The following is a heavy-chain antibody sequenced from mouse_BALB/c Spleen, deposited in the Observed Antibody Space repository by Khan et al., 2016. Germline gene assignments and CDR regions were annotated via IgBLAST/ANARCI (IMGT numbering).Heavy chain of an antibody. CDR3: NAIYYGSDVYFDY. D-gene: IGHD1-1*01. J-gene: IGHJ2*01. CDR1: VFNIKDYY. V-gene: IGHV14-4*02. CDR2: IDPENGDT. Sequence: EVQLQESGAELVRSGASVKLSCTASVFNIKDYYMHWVKQRPEQGLEWIGWIDPENGDTEYAPKFQGKATMTADTSSNAASLQFSSLTSEDSAVYYCNAIYYGSDVYFDYWGQGTTLTVSS.